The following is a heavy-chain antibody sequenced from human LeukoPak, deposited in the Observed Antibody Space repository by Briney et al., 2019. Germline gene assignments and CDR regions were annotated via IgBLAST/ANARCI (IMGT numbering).Heavy chain of an antibody. V-gene: IGHV4-61*02. CDR3: ARVSPLAAAGSSYYYAIDV. CDR2: IYSSGTT. Sequence: SQTLSLTCTVSGDSINSAAYYWTWIRQPAGKGLEWIGRIYSSGTTTYNPSLKSRVAMSVDTSRNQFSLKLNSVTAADTAVYYCARVSPLAAAGSSYYYAIDVWGQGTTVTVSS. J-gene: IGHJ6*02. CDR1: GDSINSAAYY. D-gene: IGHD6-25*01.